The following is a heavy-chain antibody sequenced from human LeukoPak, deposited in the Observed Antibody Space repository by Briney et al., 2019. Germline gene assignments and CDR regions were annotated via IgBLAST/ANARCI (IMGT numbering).Heavy chain of an antibody. CDR2: ISGSGFGT. D-gene: IGHD1-26*01. V-gene: IGHV3-23*01. Sequence: GGTLRLSCAASGFTFRTYGMSWVRQAPGKGLEWASAISGSGFGTYYADSMKGRFTISRDNSKNTLYLQMNSLRTEDTALYYCAQDIRPGWTGSWIDHWGQGTLVTVSS. CDR3: AQDIRPGWTGSWIDH. CDR1: GFTFRTYG. J-gene: IGHJ4*02.